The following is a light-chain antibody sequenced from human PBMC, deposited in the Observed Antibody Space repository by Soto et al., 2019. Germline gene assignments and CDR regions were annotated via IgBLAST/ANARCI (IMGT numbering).Light chain of an antibody. Sequence: QSALTQPPSASGSPGQSVTISCTGTSSDVGGYNYVSWYQQNPGKVPKLMIYEVTKRPSGVPDRFSGSKSGNTASLTVSGLQAEDEADYYCSSHAGNGNWVFGGGTKLTVL. V-gene: IGLV2-8*01. CDR2: EVT. CDR1: SSDVGGYNY. J-gene: IGLJ3*02. CDR3: SSHAGNGNWV.